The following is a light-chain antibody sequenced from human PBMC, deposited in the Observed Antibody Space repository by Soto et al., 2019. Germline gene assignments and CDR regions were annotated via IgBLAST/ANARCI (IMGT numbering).Light chain of an antibody. Sequence: EIVLTQSPGTLSLSLGERATLSCRASQSVSSGYLAWYQQKPGQAPRLLIYGASSRATGIPDRFSGSGSGTDFTLTISRLEPEDFAVYYCQQYGSSRTFGQGTKVDIK. CDR1: QSVSSGY. CDR2: GAS. V-gene: IGKV3-20*01. J-gene: IGKJ1*01. CDR3: QQYGSSRT.